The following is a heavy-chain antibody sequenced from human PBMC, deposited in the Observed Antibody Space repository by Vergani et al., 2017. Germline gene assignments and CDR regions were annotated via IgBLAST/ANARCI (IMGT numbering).Heavy chain of an antibody. V-gene: IGHV2-26*01. Sequence: ESGGGLIQPGGSLRLSCAASGFTVSSNYMSWVRQAPGKGLEWLAHIFSNDEKSYSTSLKSRLTISKDTSKSQVVLTMTNMDPVDTATYYCARTAGIAAAGMFFWDYWGQGTLVTVSS. D-gene: IGHD6-13*01. CDR2: IFSNDEK. J-gene: IGHJ4*02. CDR1: GFTVSSNY. CDR3: ARTAGIAAAGMFFWDY.